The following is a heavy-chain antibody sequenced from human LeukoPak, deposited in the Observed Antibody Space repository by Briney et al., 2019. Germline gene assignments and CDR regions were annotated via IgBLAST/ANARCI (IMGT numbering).Heavy chain of an antibody. V-gene: IGHV4-59*08. J-gene: IGHJ4*02. CDR3: ARLGYYGSGDYFDY. D-gene: IGHD3-10*01. CDR2: IYYSGST. Sequence: PSETLSLTCTVSGGSISSYYWSWIRQPPGKGLEWIGYIYYSGSTNYNPSLKSRVTISVDTSKNQFSLKLSSVTAADTAVYYCARLGYYGSGDYFDYWGQGTLVTVSS. CDR1: GGSISSYY.